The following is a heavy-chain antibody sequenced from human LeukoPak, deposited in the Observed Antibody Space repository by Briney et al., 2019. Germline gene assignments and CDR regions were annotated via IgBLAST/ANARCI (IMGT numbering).Heavy chain of an antibody. CDR3: ARDRGIQLWLRGGYYGMDV. J-gene: IGHJ6*02. D-gene: IGHD5-18*01. CDR2: ISGGGYST. CDR1: GFTFSSYW. V-gene: IGHV3-23*01. Sequence: GGSLRLSCAASGFTFSSYWMTWVRQAPGKGLEWVSSISGGGYSTNFADSLKGRFTISRDNSKNTLYLQMNSLRAEDTAVYYCARDRGIQLWLRGGYYGMDVWGQGTTVTVSS.